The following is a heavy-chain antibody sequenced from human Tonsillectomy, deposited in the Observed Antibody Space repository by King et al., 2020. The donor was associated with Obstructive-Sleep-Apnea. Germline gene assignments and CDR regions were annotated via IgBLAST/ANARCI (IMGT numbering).Heavy chain of an antibody. CDR3: AREPPPSMVRGARNDY. CDR2: IYYNGSP. D-gene: IGHD3-10*01. V-gene: IGHV4-39*07. J-gene: IGHJ4*02. Sequence: QLPESGPGLVKPSETLSLTCNVSGDSISTSSYYWGWIRQPPGTGLQWIGTIYYNGSPHYNPSLKSRVTISVDTSKNQFSLKLSSVTAADTAVYYCAREPPPSMVRGARNDYWGQGTLVIVSS. CDR1: GDSISTSSYY.